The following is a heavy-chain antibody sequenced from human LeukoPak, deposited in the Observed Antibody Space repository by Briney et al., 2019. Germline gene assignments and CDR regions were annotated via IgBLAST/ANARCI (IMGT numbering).Heavy chain of an antibody. J-gene: IGHJ4*02. V-gene: IGHV3-53*01. CDR2: IYSGGST. D-gene: IGHD3-22*01. CDR3: AKSSGVRYYDSSGYFDY. CDR1: GFTVSSNY. Sequence: GGSLRLSCAASGFTVSSNYMSWVRQAPGKGLEWVSVIYSGGSTYYADSVKGRFTISRDNSKNTLYLQMNSLRAEDTAVYYCAKSSGVRYYDSSGYFDYWGQGTLVTVSS.